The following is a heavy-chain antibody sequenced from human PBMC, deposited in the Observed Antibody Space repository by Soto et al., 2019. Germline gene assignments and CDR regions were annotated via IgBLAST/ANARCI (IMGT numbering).Heavy chain of an antibody. CDR3: LTINSYGPPGSGYYYGMDV. J-gene: IGHJ6*02. CDR2: IYSGGST. D-gene: IGHD5-18*01. CDR1: GFTVSSNY. V-gene: IGHV3-53*04. Sequence: EVQLVESGGGLVQPGGSLRLSCAASGFTVSSNYMSWVRQAPRKVLEWVSVIYSGGSTYYADSVKGRFTISRHNSKNTLYLQMNSLRAEDTAVYYCLTINSYGPPGSGYYYGMDVWGQGTTVTVSS.